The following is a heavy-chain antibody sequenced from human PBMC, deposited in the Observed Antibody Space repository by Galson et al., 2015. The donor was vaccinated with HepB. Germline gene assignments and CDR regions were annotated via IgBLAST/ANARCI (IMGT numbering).Heavy chain of an antibody. CDR3: ARGYGDYRDAKREYFDY. Sequence: SLRLTCAASGFTFSSYAMHWVRQAPGKGLEWVAVISYDGSNKYYADSVKGRFTISRDNSKNTLYLQMNSLRAEDTAVYYCARGYGDYRDAKREYFDYWGQGTLVTVSS. J-gene: IGHJ4*02. CDR1: GFTFSSYA. CDR2: ISYDGSNK. D-gene: IGHD4-17*01. V-gene: IGHV3-30*04.